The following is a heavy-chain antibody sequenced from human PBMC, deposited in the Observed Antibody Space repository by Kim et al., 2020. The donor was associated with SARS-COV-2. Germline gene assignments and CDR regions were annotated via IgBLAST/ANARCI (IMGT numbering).Heavy chain of an antibody. CDR2: ISGDGGST. J-gene: IGHJ4*02. D-gene: IGHD6-19*01. V-gene: IGHV3-43*02. CDR1: GFTFDDYA. CDR3: AKDFRPAVAGGGDSDY. Sequence: GGSLRLSCAASGFTFDDYAMHWVRQAPGKGLEWVSLISGDGGSTYYADSVKGRFTISRDNSKNSLYLQMNSLRTEDTALYYCAKDFRPAVAGGGDSDYWGQGTLVTVSS.